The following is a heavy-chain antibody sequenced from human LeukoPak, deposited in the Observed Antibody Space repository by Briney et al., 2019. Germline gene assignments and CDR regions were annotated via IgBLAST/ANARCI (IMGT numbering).Heavy chain of an antibody. CDR1: GGSISSYY. Sequence: PETLSLTCTVSGGSISSYYWSWIRQPPGKGLEWLGYIYYSGSTNYNPSLKSRVTISVDTSKNQFSLKLSSVTAADTAVYYCARGYYGDYVSDSYFQHWGQGTLVTVSS. J-gene: IGHJ1*01. CDR2: IYYSGST. V-gene: IGHV4-59*01. D-gene: IGHD4-17*01. CDR3: ARGYYGDYVSDSYFQH.